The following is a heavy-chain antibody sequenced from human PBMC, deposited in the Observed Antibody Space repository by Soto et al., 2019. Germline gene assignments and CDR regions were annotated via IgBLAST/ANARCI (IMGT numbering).Heavy chain of an antibody. V-gene: IGHV3-23*01. J-gene: IGHJ4*02. Sequence: EVQLLESGGGLVQPGGSLRLSCAASGFTFSSYAMSWVRQAPGKGLEWVSAISTSGGSTYYADSVKGRFTISRDNSKKKLYLQMNSLRAEDTAVYYCAKTVRGYDLSGLDYWGQGTLVTVSS. CDR1: GFTFSSYA. CDR2: ISTSGGST. CDR3: AKTVRGYDLSGLDY. D-gene: IGHD3-3*01.